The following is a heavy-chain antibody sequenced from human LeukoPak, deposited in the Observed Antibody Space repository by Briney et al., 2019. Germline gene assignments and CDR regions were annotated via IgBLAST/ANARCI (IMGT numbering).Heavy chain of an antibody. J-gene: IGHJ5*02. V-gene: IGHV4-38-2*02. CDR3: ARDSVAGFAGLQNWFDP. Sequence: SETLSLTCTVSGYSISSGYYWGWIRQPPGKGLEWIGSIYHSGSTYYNPSLKSRVTISVDTSKNQFSLKLSSVTAADTAVYYCARDSVAGFAGLQNWFDPWGQGTLVTVSS. CDR2: IYHSGST. CDR1: GYSISSGYY. D-gene: IGHD6-19*01.